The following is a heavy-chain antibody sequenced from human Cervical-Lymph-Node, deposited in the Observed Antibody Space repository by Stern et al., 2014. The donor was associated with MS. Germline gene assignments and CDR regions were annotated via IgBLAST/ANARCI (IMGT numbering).Heavy chain of an antibody. V-gene: IGHV3-48*01. CDR1: GFILSSYG. CDR3: ARDLDYSDCIDYGMDV. Sequence: EVHLVESGGDLVQPGGSLRLSCTASGFILSSYGMNWVRQAPGKGLEWLSFIRRSCCMAFYADYVKARISVSRDNAKNSQYLQMNHLRAADTAVYSCARDLDYSDCIDYGMDVWGQGTTVTVSS. J-gene: IGHJ6*02. CDR2: IRRSCCMA. D-gene: IGHD4-11*01.